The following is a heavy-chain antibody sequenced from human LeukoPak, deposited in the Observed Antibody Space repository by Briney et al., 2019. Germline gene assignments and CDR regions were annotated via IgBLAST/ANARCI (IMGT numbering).Heavy chain of an antibody. CDR2: ISGGGGST. CDR3: VRQIYDDSSSFDY. V-gene: IGHV3-23*01. CDR1: GFTLSSYA. D-gene: IGHD4-17*01. Sequence: PGGSLRLSCAVSGFTLSSYAMSWVRQAPGKGLEWVSSISGGGGSTFYADSVKGRFTISRDNSKSTLFLQMNSLRAEDTAVYYCVRQIYDDSSSFDYWGQRALATVSS. J-gene: IGHJ4*02.